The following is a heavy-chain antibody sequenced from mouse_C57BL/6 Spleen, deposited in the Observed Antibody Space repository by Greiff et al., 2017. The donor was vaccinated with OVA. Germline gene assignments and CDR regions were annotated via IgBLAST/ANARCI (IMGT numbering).Heavy chain of an antibody. CDR1: GYTFTSYW. CDR3: ARKAAQATWFAY. J-gene: IGHJ3*01. V-gene: IGHV1-52*01. Sequence: VQLKQPGAELVRPGSSVKLSCKASGYTFTSYWMHWVKQRPIQGLEWIGNIDPSDSETHYNQKFKDKATLTVDKSSSTAYMQLSSLTSEDSAVYYCARKAAQATWFAYWGQGTLVTVSA. CDR2: IDPSDSET. D-gene: IGHD3-2*02.